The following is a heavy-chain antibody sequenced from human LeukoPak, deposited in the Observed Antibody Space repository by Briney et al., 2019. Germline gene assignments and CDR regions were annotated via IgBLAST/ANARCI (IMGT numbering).Heavy chain of an antibody. Sequence: PGGSLRLSCAASGFTFNTYAMHWVRQAPGKGLEWVALISYDGSNEYYADSVKGRFTISRDNSKNTLYLQMNSLRAEDTAVYYCARSPDYGGNSGLPRYWYFDRWGRGTLVTVSS. J-gene: IGHJ2*01. CDR3: ARSPDYGGNSGLPRYWYFDR. D-gene: IGHD4-23*01. V-gene: IGHV3-30*04. CDR2: ISYDGSNE. CDR1: GFTFNTYA.